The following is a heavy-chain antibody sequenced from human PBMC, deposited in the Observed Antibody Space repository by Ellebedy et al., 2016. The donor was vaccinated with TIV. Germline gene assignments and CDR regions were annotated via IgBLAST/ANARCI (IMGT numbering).Heavy chain of an antibody. CDR2: IKQDGSEK. CDR1: GFPFSSNW. D-gene: IGHD3-10*01. J-gene: IGHJ4*02. CDR3: ARGRSFN. Sequence: GESLKISCAASGFPFSSNWMSWVRQTPGKGLEWVAYIKQDGSEKYYVDSVKGRFTISRDNAKNSLYLQMNSLRAEDTDVYYCARGRSFNWGQGTLVTVSS. V-gene: IGHV3-7*03.